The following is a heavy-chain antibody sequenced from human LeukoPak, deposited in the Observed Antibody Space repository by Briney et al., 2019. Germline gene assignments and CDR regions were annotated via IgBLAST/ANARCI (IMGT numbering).Heavy chain of an antibody. D-gene: IGHD6-13*01. V-gene: IGHV3-15*01. Sequence: GGSLRLSCAASGVPFSNAWMLWLRQPPGKGLEWVGRIRSKTDGGTTDYAAPVKGRFTNSRDDSKNTLYVQMNNLKTEDTAVYYCTTDALSSSWHYYGMDVWGQGTTVTVSS. J-gene: IGHJ6*02. CDR2: IRSKTDGGTT. CDR3: TTDALSSSWHYYGMDV. CDR1: GVPFSNAW.